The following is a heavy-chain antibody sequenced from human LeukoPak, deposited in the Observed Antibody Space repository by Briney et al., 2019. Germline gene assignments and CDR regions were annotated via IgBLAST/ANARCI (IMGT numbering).Heavy chain of an antibody. CDR1: GFTFSSYN. CDR2: ISSSSSYI. Sequence: GGSLRLSCAASGFTFSSYNMNWVRQAPGKGLEWVSSISSSSSYIYYADSVKGRFTISRDNAKNSLYLQMNSLRAEDTAVYYCARAFDYYGSGSYYNVYDYWGQGTLVTVSS. D-gene: IGHD3-10*01. CDR3: ARAFDYYGSGSYYNVYDY. J-gene: IGHJ4*02. V-gene: IGHV3-21*01.